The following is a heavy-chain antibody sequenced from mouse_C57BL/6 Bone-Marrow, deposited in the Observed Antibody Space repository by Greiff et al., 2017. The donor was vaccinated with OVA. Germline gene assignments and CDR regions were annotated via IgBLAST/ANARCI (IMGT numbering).Heavy chain of an antibody. D-gene: IGHD4-1*01. CDR3: ARVLTVPWFAY. CDR2: INPSSGYT. Sequence: QVQLQQSGAELARPGASVKMSCKASGYTFTSYTMHWVKQRPGQGLEWIGYINPSSGYTKYNQKFKDKATLTADKSSSTAYMQLSSLTSEDSAVDYCARVLTVPWFAYWGQGTLVTVSA. V-gene: IGHV1-4*01. J-gene: IGHJ3*01. CDR1: GYTFTSYT.